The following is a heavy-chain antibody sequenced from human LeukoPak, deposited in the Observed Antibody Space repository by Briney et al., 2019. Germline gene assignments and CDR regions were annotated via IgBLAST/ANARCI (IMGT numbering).Heavy chain of an antibody. V-gene: IGHV3-23*01. CDR3: ASVGVVVAGLHHDY. D-gene: IGHD2-15*01. Sequence: GGSLRLSFAASGFTFSSYAMSWVRQAPGKGLEWVSAISGSGGSTYYADSVKGRFTISRDNSKNTPYLQMNSLRAEDTAVYYCASVGVVVAGLHHDYWGQGTLVTVSS. J-gene: IGHJ4*02. CDR2: ISGSGGST. CDR1: GFTFSSYA.